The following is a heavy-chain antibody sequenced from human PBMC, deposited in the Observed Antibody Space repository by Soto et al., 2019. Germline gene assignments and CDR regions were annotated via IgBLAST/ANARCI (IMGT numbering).Heavy chain of an antibody. CDR1: GFIFSSYV. CDR3: TRLINFDS. Sequence: GGSLRLSCAAAGFIFSSYVMNWVRQAPGKGLEWISCISSSDGSTFYADSVKGRFTISRDNAKNSLYLQMVSLRDDDTGVYYCTRLINFDSWGQGTLVTVSS. J-gene: IGHJ4*02. V-gene: IGHV3-48*02. CDR2: ISSSDGST.